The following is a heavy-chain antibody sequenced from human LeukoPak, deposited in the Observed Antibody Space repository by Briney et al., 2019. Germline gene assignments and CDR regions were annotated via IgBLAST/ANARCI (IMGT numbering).Heavy chain of an antibody. Sequence: ASVKVSCKASGYTFTSYAMNWVRQAPGQGLEWMGWINTNTGNPTHAQGFTGRFVFSLDTSVSTAYLQISSLKAEDTAVYYCARVRGIVADYYYYMDVWGKGTTVTVSS. CDR1: GYTFTSYA. CDR3: ARVRGIVADYYYYMDV. V-gene: IGHV7-4-1*02. CDR2: INTNTGNP. D-gene: IGHD1-26*01. J-gene: IGHJ6*03.